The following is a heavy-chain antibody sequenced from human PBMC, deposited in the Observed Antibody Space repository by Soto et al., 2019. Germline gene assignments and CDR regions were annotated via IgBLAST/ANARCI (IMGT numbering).Heavy chain of an antibody. CDR2: IYYSGST. D-gene: IGHD3-22*01. V-gene: IGHV4-59*01. CDR1: GASISSYY. Sequence: SETLSLTCSVSGASISSYYWSWIRQPPGKGLEWLAYIYYSGSTSCNPSLKSRVSISLDTSMNQFSLKLSSMTAADTAVYYCARTYDDSGPNSGGYGFDIWGQGTMVTVSS. J-gene: IGHJ3*02. CDR3: ARTYDDSGPNSGGYGFDI.